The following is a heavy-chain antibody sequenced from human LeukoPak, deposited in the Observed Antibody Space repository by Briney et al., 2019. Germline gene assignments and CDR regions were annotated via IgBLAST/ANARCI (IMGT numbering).Heavy chain of an antibody. CDR2: IYYSGST. CDR1: GGSTSSSSYY. V-gene: IGHV4-39*02. J-gene: IGHJ6*02. CDR3: ARDHRVRGEYYYYGMDV. D-gene: IGHD3-10*01. Sequence: SETLSLTCTVSGGSTSSSSYYWGWVRQPPGKGLEWIGSIYYSGSTYYNPSLKSRVTISVDTSKNQFSLKLSSVTAADTAVYYCARDHRVRGEYYYYGMDVWGQGTTVTVSS.